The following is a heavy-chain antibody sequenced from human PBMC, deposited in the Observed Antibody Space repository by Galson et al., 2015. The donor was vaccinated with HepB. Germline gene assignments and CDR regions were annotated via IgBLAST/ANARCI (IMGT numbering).Heavy chain of an antibody. D-gene: IGHD1-26*01. J-gene: IGHJ3*02. CDR2: INHSGST. V-gene: IGHV4-34*01. CDR3: ARVKGLGVPSNAFDI. CDR1: GGSFSGYY. Sequence: LSLTCAVYGGSFSGYYWSWIRQPPGKGLEWIGEINHSGSTNYNPSLKSRVTISIDTSKNQFSLKLSSVTAADTAVYYCARVKGLGVPSNAFDIWGQGTMVTVSS.